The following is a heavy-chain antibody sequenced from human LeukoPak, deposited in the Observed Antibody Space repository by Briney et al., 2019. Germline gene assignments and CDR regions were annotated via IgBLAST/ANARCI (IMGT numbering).Heavy chain of an antibody. CDR1: GYTFTGYH. CDR3: ARDQGSLTRSWYTGY. D-gene: IGHD6-13*01. Sequence: AASVKVSCKASGYTFTGYHIHWVRQAPGQGLEWMGRINPYSGDTNFAQKFQGRVTMTRDTSITTAYMDLSSLTPDDTAVYFCARDQGSLTRSWYTGYWGQGTKVTVSS. V-gene: IGHV1-2*06. J-gene: IGHJ4*02. CDR2: INPYSGDT.